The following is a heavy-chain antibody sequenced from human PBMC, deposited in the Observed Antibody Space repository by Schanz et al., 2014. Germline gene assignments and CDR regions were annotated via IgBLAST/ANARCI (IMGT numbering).Heavy chain of an antibody. CDR1: GFTFSTYA. D-gene: IGHD3-9*01. CDR2: INGNGGIT. J-gene: IGHJ4*02. CDR3: AKHVRSLTGNDY. Sequence: EVQLLESGGGLVQPGGSLRLSCSASGFTFSTYAMSWVRQAPGKGLEWVSAINGNGGITYYADPVKGRFTISRDNSKNTLYLQVNSLRAEDTAVYYCAKHVRSLTGNDYWGQGTLVAVSS. V-gene: IGHV3-23*01.